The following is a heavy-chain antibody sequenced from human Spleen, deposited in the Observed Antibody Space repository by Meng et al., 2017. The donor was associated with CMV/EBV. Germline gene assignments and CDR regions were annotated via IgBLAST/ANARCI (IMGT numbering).Heavy chain of an antibody. CDR1: GYTFIGYY. Sequence: ASVKVSCKTSGYTFIGYYIHWVRQAPGQGLGWMGWINPNSGGTNYAQKFQGRVTMTRDTSISTAYMELSRLRSDDTAVYYCARGNDFSDAFDIWGQGTMVTVSS. CDR2: INPNSGGT. V-gene: IGHV1-2*02. CDR3: ARGNDFSDAFDI. J-gene: IGHJ3*02. D-gene: IGHD4-11*01.